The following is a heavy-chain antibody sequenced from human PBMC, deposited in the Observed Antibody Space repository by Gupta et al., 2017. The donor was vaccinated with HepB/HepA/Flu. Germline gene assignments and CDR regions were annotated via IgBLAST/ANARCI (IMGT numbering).Heavy chain of an antibody. D-gene: IGHD5-24*01. CDR2: ISSSSSYI. Sequence: EVQLVESGGGLVKHGGSLRLSCAASGFTFSSYSMNWVRQAPGKGLEWGSSISSSSSYIYYADSVKGRFTISRDNAKNSLYLQMNSLRAEDTAVYYCARVGWLQYRGFYYYMDVWGKGTAVTVSS. CDR3: ARVGWLQYRGFYYYMDV. CDR1: GFTFSSYS. V-gene: IGHV3-21*01. J-gene: IGHJ6*03.